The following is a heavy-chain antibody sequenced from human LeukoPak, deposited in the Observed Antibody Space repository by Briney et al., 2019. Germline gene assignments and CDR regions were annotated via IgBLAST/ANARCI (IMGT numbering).Heavy chain of an antibody. Sequence: SETLSLTCTVSGGSISSSSYYWGWIRQPPGKGLEWIGSIYYSGSTYYNPSLKSRVTISVDTSKNQFSLKLSSVTAAGTAVYYCARQILSSFGPSWFDPWGQGTLVTVS. J-gene: IGHJ5*02. CDR3: ARQILSSFGPSWFDP. CDR2: IYYSGST. V-gene: IGHV4-39*01. D-gene: IGHD2/OR15-2a*01. CDR1: GGSISSSSYY.